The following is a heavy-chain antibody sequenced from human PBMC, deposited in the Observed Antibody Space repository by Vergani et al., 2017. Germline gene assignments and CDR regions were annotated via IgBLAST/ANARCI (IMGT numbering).Heavy chain of an antibody. V-gene: IGHV3-30*02. CDR3: AQYLRDSTDGLPDS. CDR1: GYTFSNYY. D-gene: IGHD2-21*02. Sequence: QVQVVQSGAEVKKSGASVKVSCKTSGYTFSNYYMHWIRQAPGKGLEWLAYIGKDGINTRYRDAVKGRFTVSRDNSKDILYLQMDSLRSEDTALYYCAQYLRDSTDGLPDSWGPGTLVIVSS. J-gene: IGHJ4*02. CDR2: IGKDGINT.